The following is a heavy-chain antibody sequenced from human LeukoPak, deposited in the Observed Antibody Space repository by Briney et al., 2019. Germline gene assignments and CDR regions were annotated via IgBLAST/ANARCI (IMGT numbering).Heavy chain of an antibody. J-gene: IGHJ4*02. CDR1: GFTFDDYG. Sequence: GGSLRLSCAASGFTFDDYGMSWVRQAPGKGLEWVSAISNNGGYTYYADSVQGRFTISRDNSKSTLCLQMNSLRAEDTAVYYCAKQLGYCSDGRCYFPYWGQGTLVTVSS. CDR2: ISNNGGYT. V-gene: IGHV3-23*01. CDR3: AKQLGYCSDGRCYFPY. D-gene: IGHD2-15*01.